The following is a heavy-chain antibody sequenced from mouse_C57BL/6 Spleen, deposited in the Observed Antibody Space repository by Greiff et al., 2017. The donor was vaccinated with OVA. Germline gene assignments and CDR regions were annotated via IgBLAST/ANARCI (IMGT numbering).Heavy chain of an antibody. J-gene: IGHJ3*01. CDR3: SGAGYGDYVHWVAY. D-gene: IGHD2-13*01. V-gene: IGHV5-17*01. Sequence: EVKLVESGGGLVKPGGSLKLSCAASGFTFSDYGMHWVRQAPGKGLEWVAYISSGGSTIYYADTVKGRFTISRDNAKNTLFLHITSLMSEDTAMCYCSGAGYGDYVHWVAYWGQGTLVTVSA. CDR1: GFTFSDYG. CDR2: ISSGGSTI.